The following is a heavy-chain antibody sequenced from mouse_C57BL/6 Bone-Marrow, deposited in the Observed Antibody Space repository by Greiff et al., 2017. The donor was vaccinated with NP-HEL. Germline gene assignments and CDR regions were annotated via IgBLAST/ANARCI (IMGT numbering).Heavy chain of an antibody. CDR1: GYTFTSYG. D-gene: IGHD2-4*01. CDR2: IYPRSGNT. V-gene: IGHV1-81*01. CDR3: ARGGLRRPYWYFDV. J-gene: IGHJ1*03. Sequence: QVQLQQSGAELARPGASVKLSCKASGYTFTSYGISWVKQRTGQGLEWIGEIYPRSGNTYYNEKFKGKATLTADKSSRTAYMELRSLTSEDSAVYFCARGGLRRPYWYFDVWGTGTTVTVSS.